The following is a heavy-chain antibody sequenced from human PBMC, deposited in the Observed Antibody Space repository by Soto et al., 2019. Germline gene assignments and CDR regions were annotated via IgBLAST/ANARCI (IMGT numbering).Heavy chain of an antibody. D-gene: IGHD4-4*01. V-gene: IGHV1-69*01. CDR1: GGTFSSYA. J-gene: IGHJ3*02. CDR2: IIPIFGTA. Sequence: QVQLVQSGAEVKKPGSSVKVSCKASGGTFSSYAIGWVRQAPGQGLEWMGGIIPIFGTANYAQKFQGRVTITADESTSTAYMELSSLRSEDTAVYYCARPTSYSNYVGGDAFDIWGQGTMVTVSS. CDR3: ARPTSYSNYVGGDAFDI.